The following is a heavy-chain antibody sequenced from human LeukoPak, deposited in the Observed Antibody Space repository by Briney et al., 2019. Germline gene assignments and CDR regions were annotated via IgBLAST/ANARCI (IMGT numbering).Heavy chain of an antibody. V-gene: IGHV3-23*01. Sequence: GGSLRLSCAASGFTFSSYAMSWVRQAPGKGLEWVSAISGSGGSTYYADSVKGRFTISRDNSKNTLYLQMNSLRAEDTAVYYCAKTPGTPYYYYYGMDVWGQGTTVTVSS. CDR2: ISGSGGST. CDR1: GFTFSSYA. CDR3: AKTPGTPYYYYYGMDV. J-gene: IGHJ6*02.